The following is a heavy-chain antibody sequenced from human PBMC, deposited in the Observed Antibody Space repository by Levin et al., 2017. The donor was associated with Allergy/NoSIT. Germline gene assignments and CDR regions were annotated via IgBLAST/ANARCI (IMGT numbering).Heavy chain of an antibody. V-gene: IGHV3-53*01. J-gene: IGHJ4*02. CDR2: IYSGGST. Sequence: GGSLRLSCAASGFTVSSNYMSWVRQAPGKGLEWVSVIYSGGSTYYADSVKGRFTISRDNSKNTLYLQMNSLRAEDTAVYYCASSAAAGTSQGAFDYWGQGTLVTVSS. CDR3: ASSAAAGTSQGAFDY. D-gene: IGHD6-13*01. CDR1: GFTVSSNY.